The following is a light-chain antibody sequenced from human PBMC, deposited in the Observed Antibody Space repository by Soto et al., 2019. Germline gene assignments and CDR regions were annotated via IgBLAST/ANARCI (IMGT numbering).Light chain of an antibody. V-gene: IGLV2-8*01. CDR2: DVT. J-gene: IGLJ1*01. CDR1: SNDVGRFNY. CDR3: SSFVHGTSYV. Sequence: QSALTQAPSASGSPGQSVTISCAGTSNDVGRFNYVSWYQHHPGKAPKLIIYDVTKRPSGVPDRFSGSKSGNTAYLTVSGLQAEDEADYFCSSFVHGTSYVFGTGNKVTVL.